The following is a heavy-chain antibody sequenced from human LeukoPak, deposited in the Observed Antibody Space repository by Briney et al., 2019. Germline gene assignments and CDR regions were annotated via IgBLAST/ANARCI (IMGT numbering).Heavy chain of an antibody. V-gene: IGHV3-21*01. CDR3: ARARTSSGWYRAFDI. J-gene: IGHJ3*02. CDR1: GFTFSSYS. Sequence: PGGSLRLSCAASGFTFSSYSMNWVRQAPGKGLEWVSSISSSSSYIYYADSVKGRFTISRDSAKNSLYLQMNSLRAEDTAVYYCARARTSSGWYRAFDIWGQGTMVTVSS. D-gene: IGHD6-19*01. CDR2: ISSSSSYI.